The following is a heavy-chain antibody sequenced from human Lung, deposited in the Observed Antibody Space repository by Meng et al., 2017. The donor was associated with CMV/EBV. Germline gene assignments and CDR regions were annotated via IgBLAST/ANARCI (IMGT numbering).Heavy chain of an antibody. CDR2: IYYSGST. CDR3: ARVDGTYYDFWSGSVGSWFDP. J-gene: IGHJ5*02. CDR1: GGSISSYY. V-gene: IGHV4-59*01. D-gene: IGHD3-3*01. Sequence: SETLSLTCTVSGGSISSYYWSWIRQPPGKGLEWIGYIYYSGSTNYNPSLKSRVTISVDTSKNQFSLKLSSVTAADTAVYYCARVDGTYYDFWSGSVGSWFDPWGHGTLVTVSS.